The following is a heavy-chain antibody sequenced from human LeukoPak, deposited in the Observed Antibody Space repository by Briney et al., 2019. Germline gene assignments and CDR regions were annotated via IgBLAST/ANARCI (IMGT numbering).Heavy chain of an antibody. CDR1: GGSFSGYY. J-gene: IGHJ6*03. CDR3: TRGLTYCSGGRCYSYYYMDV. Sequence: PSENLSLTCAVYGGSFSGYYWNWIRQPPGKGLEWIGEINHSGSTNYNPSLKSRVTISVDTSKNQFSLKLSSVTAADTAVYYCTRGLTYCSGGRCYSYYYMDVWGKGTTVTVSS. D-gene: IGHD2-15*01. CDR2: INHSGST. V-gene: IGHV4-34*01.